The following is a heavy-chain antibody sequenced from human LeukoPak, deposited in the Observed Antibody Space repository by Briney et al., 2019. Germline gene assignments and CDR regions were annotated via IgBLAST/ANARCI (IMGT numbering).Heavy chain of an antibody. CDR1: GGSISSYY. Sequence: SETLSLTCTVSGGSISSYYWSWIRQPPGKGLEWIGYIYYSGSTNYNPSLKSRVTISVDRSKNQFSLKLSSVTAADTAVYYCARVGPGGIVVVPAAIPVYFDYWGQGTLVTVSS. CDR2: IYYSGST. J-gene: IGHJ4*02. CDR3: ARVGPGGIVVVPAAIPVYFDY. V-gene: IGHV4-59*12. D-gene: IGHD2-2*02.